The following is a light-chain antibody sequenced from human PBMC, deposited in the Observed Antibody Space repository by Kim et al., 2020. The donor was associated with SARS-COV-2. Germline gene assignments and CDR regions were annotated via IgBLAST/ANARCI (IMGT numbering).Light chain of an antibody. V-gene: IGLV2-14*03. CDR1: RSAVGVYTY. J-gene: IGLJ1*01. CDR2: DVH. Sequence: THACTRTRSAVGVYTYTSCYHTHTAKAPKLIIYDVHNRPPAVSIRFSGSKSGNPASLTISRIQAEDQADYYCSSYTSISTLYVFGTGTKVTV. CDR3: SSYTSISTLYV.